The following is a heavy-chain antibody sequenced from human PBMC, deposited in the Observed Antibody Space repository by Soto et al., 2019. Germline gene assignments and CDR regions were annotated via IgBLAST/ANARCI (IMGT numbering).Heavy chain of an antibody. D-gene: IGHD6-13*01. J-gene: IGHJ6*03. CDR3: ARTGGGRQLVTYYYYYMDV. CDR1: GYTFTSYG. V-gene: IGHV1-18*01. Sequence: QVQLVQSGAEVKKPGASVKVSCKASGYTFTSYGISWVRQAPGQGLEWMGWISAYNGNTNYAQKLQGRVTMTTDTPTSTAYMELRSLRSDDTAMYYCARTGGGRQLVTYYYYYMDVWGKGTTVTVSS. CDR2: ISAYNGNT.